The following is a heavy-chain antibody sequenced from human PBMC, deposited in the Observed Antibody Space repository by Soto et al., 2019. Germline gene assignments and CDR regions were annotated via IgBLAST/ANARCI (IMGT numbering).Heavy chain of an antibody. J-gene: IGHJ5*02. CDR1: GGSISSSNW. D-gene: IGHD6-6*01. CDR3: TRRPNSPLYGSSSPCDR. CDR2: IYHSGST. Sequence: SSETLSLTCAVSGGSISSSNWWSWVRQPPGKGLEWIGEIYHSGSTNYNPSLKSRVTISVDKSKNQFSLKLSSVTAADTAVYYCTRRPNSPLYGSSSPCDRWGKGTLVPVSS. V-gene: IGHV4-4*02.